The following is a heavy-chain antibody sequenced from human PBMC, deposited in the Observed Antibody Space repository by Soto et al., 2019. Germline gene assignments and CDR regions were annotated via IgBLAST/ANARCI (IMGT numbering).Heavy chain of an antibody. CDR2: ISWNSGSI. J-gene: IGHJ4*02. D-gene: IGHD2-2*01. Sequence: PGGSLRLSCAASGFTFDDYAMHWVRQAPGKGLEWVSGISWNSGSIGYADSVKGRFTISRDDAKNSLYLQMNSLRAEDTALYYCAKGSCSTTSCQNDYWGQGTLVTVSS. CDR1: GFTFDDYA. CDR3: AKGSCSTTSCQNDY. V-gene: IGHV3-9*01.